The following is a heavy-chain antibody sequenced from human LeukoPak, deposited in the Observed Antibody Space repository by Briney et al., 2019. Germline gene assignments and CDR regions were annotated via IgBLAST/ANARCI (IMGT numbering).Heavy chain of an antibody. V-gene: IGHV3-53*01. D-gene: IGHD4-17*01. J-gene: IGHJ6*02. CDR3: ARDTVTTFRFRDYQHYGMDV. Sequence: PGGSLRLSCAASGFTFSSNYMSWVRQAPGKGLEWVSVIYSGGSTYYADSVKGRFTISRDNSKNTLYLQMNSLRAEDTAVYYCARDTVTTFRFRDYQHYGMDVWGQGTTVTVSS. CDR1: GFTFSSNY. CDR2: IYSGGST.